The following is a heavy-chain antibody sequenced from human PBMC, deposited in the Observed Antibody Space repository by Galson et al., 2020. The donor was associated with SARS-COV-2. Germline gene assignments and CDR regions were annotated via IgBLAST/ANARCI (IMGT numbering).Heavy chain of an antibody. Sequence: ETSETLSLTCPVSGGSISSGDYYWSWIRQPPGKGLEWIGYIYYSGSTYYNPSLKSRVTISVDTSKNQFSLKLSSVTAADTAVYYCARGRLDYYDSSGYPECFDYWGQGTLVTVSS. D-gene: IGHD3-22*01. V-gene: IGHV4-30-4*01. CDR1: GGSISSGDYY. CDR3: ARGRLDYYDSSGYPECFDY. J-gene: IGHJ4*02. CDR2: IYYSGST.